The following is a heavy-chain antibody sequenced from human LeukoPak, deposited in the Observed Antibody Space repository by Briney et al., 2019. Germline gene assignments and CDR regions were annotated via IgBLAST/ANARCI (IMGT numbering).Heavy chain of an antibody. CDR2: IYYSGST. Sequence: PSQTLSLTCTVSGGSISSGGYYWSWIRQYPGKGLEWIGYIYYSGSTYYNPSLKSRVTISLDTSNNQFSLKLSSVTAADTAVYYCAAGRNFGVVAGWFDPWGQGTLVTVSS. J-gene: IGHJ5*02. CDR3: AAGRNFGVVAGWFDP. CDR1: GGSISSGGYY. D-gene: IGHD3-3*01. V-gene: IGHV4-31*03.